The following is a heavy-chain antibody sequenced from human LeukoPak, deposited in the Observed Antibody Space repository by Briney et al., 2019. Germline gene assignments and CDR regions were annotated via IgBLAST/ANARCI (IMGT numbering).Heavy chain of an antibody. CDR3: ARGGYSSGYSDY. J-gene: IGHJ4*02. Sequence: GGSLRLSCAASGFTFSSYEMNWVRQAPGKGLEWVSYISSSGGTIYYADSVKGRFTISRDNAKNSLYLQMNSLRAEDTAVYYCARGGYSSGYSDYWGQGTLVTVSS. CDR1: GFTFSSYE. D-gene: IGHD5-18*01. CDR2: ISSSGGTI. V-gene: IGHV3-48*03.